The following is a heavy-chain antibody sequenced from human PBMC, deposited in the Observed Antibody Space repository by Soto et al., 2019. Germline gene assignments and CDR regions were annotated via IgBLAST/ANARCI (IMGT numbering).Heavy chain of an antibody. CDR1: GFTFSSYW. Sequence: PGGSLRLSCAASGFTFSSYWMSGVRQAPGKGLEWVANIKQDGSEKYYVDSVKGRFTISRDNAKNSLYLQMNSLRAEDTAVYYCARAMYSSPIRYYYYGMDVWGQGTTVTVSS. CDR3: ARAMYSSPIRYYYYGMDV. J-gene: IGHJ6*02. V-gene: IGHV3-7*03. D-gene: IGHD6-13*01. CDR2: IKQDGSEK.